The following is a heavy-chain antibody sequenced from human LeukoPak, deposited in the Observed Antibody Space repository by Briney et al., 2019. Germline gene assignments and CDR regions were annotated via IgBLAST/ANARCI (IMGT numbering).Heavy chain of an antibody. CDR1: GYSFTSYW. D-gene: IGHD4-17*01. Sequence: GESLKISCEGSGYSFTSYWIGWVRQMPGKGLEWMGIIYPGDSDTRYSPSFQGQVTISADKSISTAYLQWSSLKASDTAMYYCARALDYGDYEDAFDIWGQGTMVTVSS. J-gene: IGHJ3*02. V-gene: IGHV5-51*01. CDR2: IYPGDSDT. CDR3: ARALDYGDYEDAFDI.